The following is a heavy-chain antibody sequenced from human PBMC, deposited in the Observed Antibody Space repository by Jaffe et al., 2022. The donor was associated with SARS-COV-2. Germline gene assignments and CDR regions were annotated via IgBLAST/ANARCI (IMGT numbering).Heavy chain of an antibody. Sequence: QVQLVESGGGVVQPGRSLRLSCAASGFTFSSYAMHWVRQAPGKGLEWVAVISYDGSNKYYADSVKGRFTISRDNSKNTLYLQMNSLRAEDTAVYYCAREGLVPADRTSDAFDIWGQGTMVTVSS. D-gene: IGHD2-2*01. J-gene: IGHJ3*02. CDR3: AREGLVPADRTSDAFDI. CDR1: GFTFSSYA. V-gene: IGHV3-30-3*01. CDR2: ISYDGSNK.